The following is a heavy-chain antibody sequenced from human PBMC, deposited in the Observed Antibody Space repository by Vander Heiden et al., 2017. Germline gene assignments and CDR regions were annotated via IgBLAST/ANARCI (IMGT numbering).Heavy chain of an antibody. Sequence: EVQLVESGGGLIQPGGSLRLPCAASGFTVTTSYMSWVRQAPGKGLEWVPVTENEGTSYYADSVKGRFVISRDSSKKTMYIQMNNLRGEGSAGYYCARDLNYWGQGTLVTVSS. J-gene: IGHJ4*02. V-gene: IGHV3-53*01. CDR2: TENEGTS. CDR3: ARDLNY. CDR1: GFTVTTSY.